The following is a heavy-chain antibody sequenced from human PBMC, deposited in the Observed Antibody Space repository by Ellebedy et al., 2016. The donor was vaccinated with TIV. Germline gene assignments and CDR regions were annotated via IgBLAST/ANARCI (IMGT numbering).Heavy chain of an antibody. Sequence: GESLKISXAASGFTVSNNYMSWVRQLPGKGLEWVSVIYSGGSTYYADSVKGRFTISRDNAKNSLYLHMNSLRDEDTAVYYCARRGNYLGDAFDIWGQGAMVIVSS. V-gene: IGHV3-53*01. CDR1: GFTVSNNY. J-gene: IGHJ3*02. CDR2: IYSGGST. D-gene: IGHD1-26*01. CDR3: ARRGNYLGDAFDI.